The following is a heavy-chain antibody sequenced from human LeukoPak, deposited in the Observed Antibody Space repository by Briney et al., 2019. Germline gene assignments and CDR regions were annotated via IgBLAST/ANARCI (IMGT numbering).Heavy chain of an antibody. J-gene: IGHJ4*02. CDR2: INPSGGNT. CDR3: ARDIVGAVTETFDY. Sequence: ASVKVSCKASGYAFTKYWMHWVRQAPGQGLEWMGVINPSGGNTHYAQTFQGRVTMTRDTSARTVYMELSSLGSEDTAFYYCARDIVGAVTETFDYWGQGTLVTVSS. V-gene: IGHV1-46*01. D-gene: IGHD1-26*01. CDR1: GYAFTKYW.